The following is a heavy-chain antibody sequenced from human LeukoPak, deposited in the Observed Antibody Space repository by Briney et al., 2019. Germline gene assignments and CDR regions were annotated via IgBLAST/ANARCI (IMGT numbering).Heavy chain of an antibody. CDR1: GGTFSSYA. Sequence: GSSVKVSCKASGGTFSSYAISWVRQAPGQGLEWMGIINPSGGSTSYAQKFQGRVTMTRDTSTSTVYMELSSLRSEDTAVYYCARDGGYVYGMDVWGQGTTVTVSS. CDR2: INPSGGST. D-gene: IGHD5-12*01. J-gene: IGHJ6*02. CDR3: ARDGGYVYGMDV. V-gene: IGHV1-46*01.